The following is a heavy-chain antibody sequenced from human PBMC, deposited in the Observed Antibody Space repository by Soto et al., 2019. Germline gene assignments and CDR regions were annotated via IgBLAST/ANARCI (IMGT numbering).Heavy chain of an antibody. D-gene: IGHD3-22*01. CDR3: ARETYYDSSGYSYLGYFDY. CDR1: GYTFTSYG. V-gene: IGHV1-18*01. J-gene: IGHJ4*02. Sequence: ASVKVSCKASGYTFTSYGISWVRQAPGQGLEWMGWISAYNGNTNYAQKLQGRVTMTRDTSTSTVTMELSSVRSEDTAVYYCARETYYDSSGYSYLGYFDYWGQGTLVTVSS. CDR2: ISAYNGNT.